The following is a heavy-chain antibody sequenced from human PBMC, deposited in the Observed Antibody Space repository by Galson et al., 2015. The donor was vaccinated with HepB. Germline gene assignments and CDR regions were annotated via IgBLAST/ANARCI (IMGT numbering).Heavy chain of an antibody. D-gene: IGHD6-19*01. V-gene: IGHV1-46*04. J-gene: IGHJ4*02. CDR3: ARDRIDSSGWGAGRDY. CDR2: INPSGGST. CDR1: GYTFTSYY. Sequence: SVKVSCKASGYTFTSYYMHWVRQAPGQGLEWMGIINPSGGSTSYAQKLQGRVTMTRDTSTSTVYMELSSLRSEDTAVYYCARDRIDSSGWGAGRDYWGQGTLVTVSS.